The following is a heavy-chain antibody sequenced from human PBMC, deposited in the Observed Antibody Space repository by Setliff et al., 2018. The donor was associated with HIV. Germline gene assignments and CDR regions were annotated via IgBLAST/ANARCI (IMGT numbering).Heavy chain of an antibody. CDR3: AKANKIAVDAFDI. CDR2: ISGSGGST. V-gene: IGHV3-23*01. D-gene: IGHD6-13*01. J-gene: IGHJ3*02. Sequence: LGGSLRLSCAASGFTFSSYAMSWVRQAPGKGLEWVSAISGSGGSTYYADSVKGRFTISRDNSKNTLYLQMNSLRAEDTAVYYCAKANKIAVDAFDIWGQGTMVTVSS. CDR1: GFTFSSYA.